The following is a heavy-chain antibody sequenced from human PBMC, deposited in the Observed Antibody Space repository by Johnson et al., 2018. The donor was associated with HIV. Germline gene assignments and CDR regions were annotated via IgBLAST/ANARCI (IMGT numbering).Heavy chain of an antibody. D-gene: IGHD2-21*02. V-gene: IGHV3-49*03. CDR2: IRSKAYGETT. J-gene: IGHJ3*02. Sequence: VQVVESGGGLVQPGGSLRLSCTTSGFIFGDYAMTWFRQAPTKGLEWVSFIRSKAYGETTEYAASVKGRFTISRDDSKSIAFLQMDSLKTEDTAMYYCTGGRDLRAFDIWGQGTMVTVSS. CDR1: GFIFGDYA. CDR3: TGGRDLRAFDI.